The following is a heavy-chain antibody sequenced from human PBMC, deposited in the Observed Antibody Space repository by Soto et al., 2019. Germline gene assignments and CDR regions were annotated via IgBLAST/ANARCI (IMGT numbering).Heavy chain of an antibody. CDR2: FSGPGGNT. CDR3: AKLSRLLWFGESIPDNWFDP. Sequence: PGGSLSLSCAASGFTFSRYAMSWVRQAPGKGLEWVSTFSGPGGNTYYADSVKGRFTISRDNSKSTLYLQMNSLRAEDTAVYYCAKLSRLLWFGESIPDNWFDPWGQGTLVTVSS. CDR1: GFTFSRYA. D-gene: IGHD3-10*01. J-gene: IGHJ5*02. V-gene: IGHV3-23*01.